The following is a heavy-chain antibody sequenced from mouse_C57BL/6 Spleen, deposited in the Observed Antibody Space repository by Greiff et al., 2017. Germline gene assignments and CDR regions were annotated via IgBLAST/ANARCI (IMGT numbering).Heavy chain of an antibody. Sequence: EVNVVEPGGGLVKPGGSLKLSCAASGFTFSDYGMHWVRQAPGKGLEWVAYISSGSSTIYYADTVKGRFTISRDNAKNTLFLQMTSLRSEDTAMYYCARADDYGWGQGTLVTVSA. D-gene: IGHD2-4*01. CDR2: ISSGSSTI. CDR1: GFTFSDYG. J-gene: IGHJ3*01. CDR3: ARADDYG. V-gene: IGHV5-17*01.